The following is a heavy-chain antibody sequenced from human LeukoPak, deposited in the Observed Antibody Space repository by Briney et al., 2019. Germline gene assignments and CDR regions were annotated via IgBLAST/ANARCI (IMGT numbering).Heavy chain of an antibody. CDR1: GFTFSSYS. J-gene: IGHJ6*04. CDR2: ITSSSSYI. D-gene: IGHD3-10*02. Sequence: PGGSLRLSCVASGFTFSSYSMNWVRQAPGKGLEWVSSITSSSSYIYYADSVKGRFTISRDNAKNSLYLQMNSLRAEDTAVYYCAELGITMIGGVWGKGTTVTISS. V-gene: IGHV3-21*01. CDR3: AELGITMIGGV.